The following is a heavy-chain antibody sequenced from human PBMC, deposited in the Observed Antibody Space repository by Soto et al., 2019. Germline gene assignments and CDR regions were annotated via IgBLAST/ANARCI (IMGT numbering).Heavy chain of an antibody. CDR2: ISYTGANT. Sequence: LRLSCVASGFTFGRYAMHWVRQPPGRGLEWVAVISYTGANTYYVGSVRGRFTISRDNSKNTLYLQMNSLRAEDTAMYYCAKHMDDSGYFYVEGADHWGQGTLVTVSS. D-gene: IGHD3-22*01. V-gene: IGHV3-30*18. CDR1: GFTFGRYA. CDR3: AKHMDDSGYFYVEGADH. J-gene: IGHJ4*02.